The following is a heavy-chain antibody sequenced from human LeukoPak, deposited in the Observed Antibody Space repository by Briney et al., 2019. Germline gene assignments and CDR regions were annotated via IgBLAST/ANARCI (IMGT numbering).Heavy chain of an antibody. CDR1: GFTFSSYV. V-gene: IGHV3-23*01. J-gene: IGHJ3*02. Sequence: GGSLRLSCAASGFTFSSYVMSWVRQAPGKGLEWVSAISISGGTTYYADSVKGRFTISRDNSKNTLDLQMNSLRAEDTAVYYCARATGSSFDRCAFDIWGQGTMVTVSS. D-gene: IGHD2-15*01. CDR3: ARATGSSFDRCAFDI. CDR2: ISISGGTT.